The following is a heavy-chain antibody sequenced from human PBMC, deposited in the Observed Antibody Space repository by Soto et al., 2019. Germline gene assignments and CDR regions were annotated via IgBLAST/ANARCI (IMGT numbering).Heavy chain of an antibody. J-gene: IGHJ6*03. Sequence: GGSLRLSCAASGFTFSSYSMNWVRQAPGKGLEWVSYISSSSSTIYYADSVKGRFTISRDNSKNTLYLQMSSLRAEDTAVYYCANVATIRGRLNYYYYMDVWGKGTTVTVSS. CDR3: ANVATIRGRLNYYYYMDV. CDR2: ISSSSSTI. CDR1: GFTFSSYS. D-gene: IGHD5-12*01. V-gene: IGHV3-48*01.